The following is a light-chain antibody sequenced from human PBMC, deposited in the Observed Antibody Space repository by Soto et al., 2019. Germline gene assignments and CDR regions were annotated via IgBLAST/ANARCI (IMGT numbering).Light chain of an antibody. V-gene: IGLV2-11*01. CDR2: DVN. CDR3: CSFAGRIFV. J-gene: IGLJ1*01. Sequence: QSALTQPRSVSGSPGQSVTVSCTGTSSDVGGYNYVTWYQQHPGKAPTLMISDVNKRPSGVPDRFSGSKSGNTASLTISGLQAEDEADYYCCSFAGRIFVFGTGTKLTVL. CDR1: SSDVGGYNY.